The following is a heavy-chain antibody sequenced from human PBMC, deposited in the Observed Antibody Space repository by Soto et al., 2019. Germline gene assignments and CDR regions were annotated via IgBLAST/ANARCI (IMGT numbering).Heavy chain of an antibody. V-gene: IGHV1-2*02. Sequence: ASVKVSCKASGYTFTGYYMHWVRQAPGQGLEWMGWINPNSGGTNYAQKFQGRVTMTRDTSISTAYMELSRLRSDDTAVYYCARDGIAAAGTDSWFDPWGQGTLVTVSS. J-gene: IGHJ5*02. CDR2: INPNSGGT. CDR3: ARDGIAAAGTDSWFDP. CDR1: GYTFTGYY. D-gene: IGHD6-13*01.